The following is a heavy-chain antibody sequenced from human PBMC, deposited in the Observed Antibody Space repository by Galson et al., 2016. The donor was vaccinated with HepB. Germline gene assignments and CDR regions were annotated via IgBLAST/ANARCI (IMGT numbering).Heavy chain of an antibody. J-gene: IGHJ4*02. CDR3: ARDGGSGWSRLW. CDR2: TNNANGNT. CDR1: GYTFTSYA. Sequence: CKASGYTFTSYAIHWVRQAPGQRLEWMGWTNNANGNTEYSQSFQGRVTFTRDTSASTAYMELSSLRSEDTAVYYCARDGGSGWSRLWWGQGTLVAVSS. D-gene: IGHD6-19*01. V-gene: IGHV1-3*04.